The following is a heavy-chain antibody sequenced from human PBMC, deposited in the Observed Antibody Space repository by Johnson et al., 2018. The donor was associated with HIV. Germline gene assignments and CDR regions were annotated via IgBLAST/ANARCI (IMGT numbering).Heavy chain of an antibody. V-gene: IGHV3-43*01. CDR1: GFNFDDYT. CDR2: ISWNGGST. J-gene: IGHJ3*02. D-gene: IGHD3-22*01. Sequence: VQLVESGGVVVQPGGSLRLSCAASGFNFDDYTMHWVRQVPGKGLEWVSLISWNGGSTYYADSVEGRFTISRDNSENSLYLQMNSLRSEDTDLYYWTKELQATIVVFNAFDIWGQGTMVTVSS. CDR3: TKELQATIVVFNAFDI.